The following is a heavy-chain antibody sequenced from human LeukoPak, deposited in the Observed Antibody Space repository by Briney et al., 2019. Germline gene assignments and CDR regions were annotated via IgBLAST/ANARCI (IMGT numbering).Heavy chain of an antibody. D-gene: IGHD3-10*01. CDR3: AINYYGSGSLLDY. CDR2: IYYSGST. V-gene: IGHV4-39*01. J-gene: IGHJ4*02. Sequence: PSETLSLTCTVSGGSISSSSYYWGWIRQPPGKGLEWIGGIYYSGSTYYNPSLKSRVTISVDTSKNQFSLKLSSVTAADTAVYYCAINYYGSGSLLDYWGQGTLVTVSS. CDR1: GGSISSSSYY.